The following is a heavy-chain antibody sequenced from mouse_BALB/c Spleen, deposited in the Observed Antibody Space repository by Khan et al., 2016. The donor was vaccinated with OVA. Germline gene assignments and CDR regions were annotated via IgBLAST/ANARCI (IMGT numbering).Heavy chain of an antibody. Sequence: VQLQQSGPDLVKPGASVKISCKASGYSFTGYYIHWVKQSHGKSLEWIGRVNPNNGGTNSNQKFKGKAILTVDKSSNTAYMQLPSLTSEDSAVYSCAIYNGYFDVWGAGTTVTVSS. CDR3: AIYNGYFDV. D-gene: IGHD1-1*01. J-gene: IGHJ1*01. CDR2: VNPNNGGT. V-gene: IGHV1-18*01. CDR1: GYSFTGYY.